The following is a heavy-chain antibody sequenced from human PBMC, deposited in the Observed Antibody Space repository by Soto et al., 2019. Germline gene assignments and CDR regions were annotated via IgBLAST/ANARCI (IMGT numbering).Heavy chain of an antibody. CDR1: GGSISTYY. D-gene: IGHD3-22*01. J-gene: IGHJ4*02. CDR3: ARDNGREQYYDSSGYWYYFDY. Sequence: SETLSLTCTVSGGSISTYYGSWIRQPPGKALEWIGFIHQSGNTKYNPSLKSRVTTSVDTSKNQFSLKLSSVTAADTAVYYCARDNGREQYYDSSGYWYYFDYWGQGTLVTVSS. V-gene: IGHV4-59*01. CDR2: IHQSGNT.